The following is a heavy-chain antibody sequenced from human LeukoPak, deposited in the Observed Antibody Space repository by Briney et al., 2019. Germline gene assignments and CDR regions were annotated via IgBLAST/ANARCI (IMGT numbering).Heavy chain of an antibody. CDR2: ISAYNGIT. J-gene: IGHJ4*02. D-gene: IGHD3-22*01. V-gene: IGHV1-18*01. Sequence: GASVKVSCKASGYTVTSDGISWVRQAPGQGLEWMGWISAYNGITNYAQTLQGRVTITTDTSTSTAYMELRSLRSDDTAVYYCARGGYYDSSGRTDYWGQGTLVTVSS. CDR3: ARGGYYDSSGRTDY. CDR1: GYTVTSDG.